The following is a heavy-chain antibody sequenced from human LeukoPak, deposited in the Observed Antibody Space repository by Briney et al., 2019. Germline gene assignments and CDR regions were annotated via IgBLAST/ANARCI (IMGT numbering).Heavy chain of an antibody. CDR3: ARDAGHCSGGSCYDGRGLDC. Sequence: PGGSLRLSCAASGFTFSAYSMSWVRQAPGKGLEWVSSISSSSTYIYYADSVKGRFAVSGDNAKNSLYLQMNSLRAEDTAVYYCARDAGHCSGGSCYDGRGLDCWGQGTLVTVSS. J-gene: IGHJ4*02. CDR1: GFTFSAYS. D-gene: IGHD2-15*01. V-gene: IGHV3-21*01. CDR2: ISSSSTYI.